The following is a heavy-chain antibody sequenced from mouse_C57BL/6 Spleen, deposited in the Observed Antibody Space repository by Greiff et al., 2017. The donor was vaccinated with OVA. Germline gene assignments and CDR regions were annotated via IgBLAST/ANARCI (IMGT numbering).Heavy chain of an antibody. CDR2: ISYDGST. D-gene: IGHD2-4*01. J-gene: IGHJ3*01. V-gene: IGHV3-6*01. CDR3: ARYDYDEAY. Sequence: EVQRVESGPGLVKPSQSLSLTCSVTGYSITSGYYWNWIRQFPGNKLEWMGYISYDGSTNYHPSLKNRISITRDTSKNQFFLKLNSVTTEDTATYYCARYDYDEAYWGQGTLVTVSA. CDR1: GYSITSGYY.